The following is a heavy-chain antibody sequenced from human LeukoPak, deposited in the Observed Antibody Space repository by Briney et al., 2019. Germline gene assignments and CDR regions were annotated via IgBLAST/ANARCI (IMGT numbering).Heavy chain of an antibody. V-gene: IGHV3-30*02. D-gene: IGHD3-16*01. CDR2: IRYDGSNK. CDR3: LLGNFDY. J-gene: IGHJ4*02. CDR1: GFTFSSYG. Sequence: GGSLRPSCAASGFTFSSYGMHWVRQAPGKGLEWVAFIRYDGSNKYYADSVKGRFTISRDNSKNTLYLQMNSLRAEDTAVYYCLLGNFDYWGQGTLVTVSS.